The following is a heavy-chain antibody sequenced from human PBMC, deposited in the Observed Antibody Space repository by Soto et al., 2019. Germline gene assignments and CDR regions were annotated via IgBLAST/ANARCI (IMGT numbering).Heavy chain of an antibody. J-gene: IGHJ4*02. CDR2: ISTSGSTI. Sequence: GGSLRLSCAASGFTFSLYEMNWVRHAPGKGLEWISYISTSGSTIYYADSVKGRFTISRDNAKNSLYLQMNSLRAEDTAVYYCARELAAAGSFDYWGQGTLVTVSS. CDR1: GFTFSLYE. CDR3: ARELAAAGSFDY. V-gene: IGHV3-48*03. D-gene: IGHD6-13*01.